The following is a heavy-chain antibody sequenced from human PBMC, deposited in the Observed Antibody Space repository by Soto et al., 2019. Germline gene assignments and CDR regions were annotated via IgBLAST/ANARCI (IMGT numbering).Heavy chain of an antibody. J-gene: IGHJ4*02. CDR1: GGSISSGGYY. CDR3: ARKATVTTCFDY. D-gene: IGHD4-17*01. CDR2: IYYSGIT. V-gene: IGHV4-31*03. Sequence: QVQLQESGPGLVKPSQTLSLTCTVSGGSISSGGYYWSWIRQHPGKGLEWIGYIYYSGITYYNPSLKSRVTLSVDTSKNQFSLKLSSVTAADTAVYYCARKATVTTCFDYWGQGTLVTVSS.